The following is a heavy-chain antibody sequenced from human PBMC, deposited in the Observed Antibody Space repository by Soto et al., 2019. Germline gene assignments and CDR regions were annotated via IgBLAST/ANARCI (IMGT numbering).Heavy chain of an antibody. D-gene: IGHD3-3*01. V-gene: IGHV4-30-2*01. CDR2: IYHTGTT. J-gene: IGHJ6*02. CDR3: AATVFGEYSHYALDV. CDR1: GDSITSVGYS. Sequence: QLQLQESGSGLVKPSQTLSLTCAVSGDSITSVGYSWSWIRQPPGKALEWIGYIYHTGTTYYTAALKSRVTISRDRSKNRISLSLNSVTAADTAVYYCAATVFGEYSHYALDVWGQGTTVTVSS.